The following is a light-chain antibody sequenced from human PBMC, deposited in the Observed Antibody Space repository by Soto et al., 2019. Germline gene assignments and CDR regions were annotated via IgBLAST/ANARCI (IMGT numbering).Light chain of an antibody. J-gene: IGKJ4*01. CDR3: QQYGDWPLT. CDR1: QSVGNN. CDR2: ATS. V-gene: IGKV3-15*01. Sequence: EIVVTQSPATLSVSPGERATLSCRASQSVGNNFAWYQQKPGQAPMLLIFATSTSATGVPARFSGSGSGTEFTLTISSLQSEDFALYYCQQYGDWPLTFGGGAKVEIE.